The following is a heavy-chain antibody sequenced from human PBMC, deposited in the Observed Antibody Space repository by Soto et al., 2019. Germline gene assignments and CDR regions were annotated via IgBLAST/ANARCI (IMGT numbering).Heavy chain of an antibody. V-gene: IGHV3-30*18. D-gene: IGHD3-16*01. J-gene: IGHJ4*02. Sequence: GGSLRLSCAASGITFSSYGMHWVRQAPGKGLEWVAVISYDGSNKYYADSVKGRFTISRDNSKNTLYLQMNSLRAEDTAVYYCAKDRKGVIDYWGQGTLVTVYS. CDR3: AKDRKGVIDY. CDR2: ISYDGSNK. CDR1: GITFSSYG.